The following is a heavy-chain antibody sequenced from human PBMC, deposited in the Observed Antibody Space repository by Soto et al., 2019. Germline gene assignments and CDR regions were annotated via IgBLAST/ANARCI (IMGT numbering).Heavy chain of an antibody. CDR2: IYYSGST. CDR1: GGSVSSYY. D-gene: IGHD2-8*01. CDR3: ARVVWAYGSFDY. J-gene: IGHJ4*02. Sequence: SETLSLTCTVFGGSVSSYYWSWIRQSPGKGLEWIGYIYYSGSTKYKPSLMSRVTISVDKSKNQFSLKLSSVTAADTAVYYCARVVWAYGSFDYWGQGTLVTVSS. V-gene: IGHV4-59*02.